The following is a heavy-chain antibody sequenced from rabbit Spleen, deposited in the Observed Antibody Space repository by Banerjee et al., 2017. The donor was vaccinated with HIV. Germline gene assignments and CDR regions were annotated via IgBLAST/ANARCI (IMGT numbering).Heavy chain of an antibody. D-gene: IGHD2-1*01. CDR1: GFSFSSNYW. CDR2: IYTGNSGST. Sequence: QEQLVESGGGLVQPGGSLTLTCTASGFSFSSNYWICWVRQAPGKGLEWIACIYTGNSGSTYYASWAKGRLTISKTSTTVTLQMTSLTAADTATYFCARDPPNDGVLFYFELWGPGTLVTVS. J-gene: IGHJ4*01. CDR3: ARDPPNDGVLFYFEL. V-gene: IGHV1S45*01.